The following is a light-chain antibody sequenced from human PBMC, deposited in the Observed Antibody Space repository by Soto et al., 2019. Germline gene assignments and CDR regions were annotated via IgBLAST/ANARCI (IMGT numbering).Light chain of an antibody. V-gene: IGLV2-14*01. CDR1: SSDFVSYNY. J-gene: IGLJ1*01. CDR2: DVG. Sequence: QSVLTQPASVSGSPGQSITISCTGTSSDFVSYNYVSWYQQHPGKAPKLMIYDVGNRPSGVSNRFSGSKSGNTASLTISGLQSEDEADYYCSSYTSTSTLVFGTGTKVTV. CDR3: SSYTSTSTLV.